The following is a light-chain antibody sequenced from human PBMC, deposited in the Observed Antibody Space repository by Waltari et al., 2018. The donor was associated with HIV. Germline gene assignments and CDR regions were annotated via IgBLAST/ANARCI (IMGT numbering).Light chain of an antibody. J-gene: IGKJ2*01. CDR1: QSVSSSY. CDR3: QQFGTSPYT. CDR2: GAS. V-gene: IGKV3-20*01. Sequence: EIVLTQSPGTLSLSPGERATLSCRTSQSVSSSYFAWYQQTPGQAPRLLIYGASSRATGIPDRFSGTGSGTHFTLAIRRLEPQDFAVYYCQQFGTSPYTFGQGTKLVI.